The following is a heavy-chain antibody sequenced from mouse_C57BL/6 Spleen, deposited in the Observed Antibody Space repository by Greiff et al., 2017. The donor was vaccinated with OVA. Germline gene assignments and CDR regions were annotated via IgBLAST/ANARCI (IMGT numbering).Heavy chain of an antibody. J-gene: IGHJ4*01. Sequence: VQLQQSGPELVKPGASVKISCKASGYAFSSSWMNWVKQRPGKGLEWIGRIYPGDGATNYNGKFKGKATLTADKSSSTAYMQLSSLTSEDSAVDVCARGFWGSTMVTTGDMDDWGQGTSVTVSS. CDR2: IYPGDGAT. V-gene: IGHV1-82*01. CDR3: ARGFWGSTMVTTGDMDD. D-gene: IGHD2-2*01. CDR1: GYAFSSSW.